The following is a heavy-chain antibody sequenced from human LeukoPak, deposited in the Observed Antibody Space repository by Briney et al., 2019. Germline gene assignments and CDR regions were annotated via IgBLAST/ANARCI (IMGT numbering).Heavy chain of an antibody. J-gene: IGHJ4*02. CDR1: GGTFSSYA. CDR3: AREKPGAFEY. Sequence: GASVKVSCKASGGTFSSYAISWVRQAPGQGLEWRGGIIPIFGTANYAQKFQGRVTITADKSTRTAYMEMSSLRSEDTGVYYCAREKPGAFEYWGQGPLVTVSS. V-gene: IGHV1-69*06. D-gene: IGHD1-14*01. CDR2: IIPIFGTA.